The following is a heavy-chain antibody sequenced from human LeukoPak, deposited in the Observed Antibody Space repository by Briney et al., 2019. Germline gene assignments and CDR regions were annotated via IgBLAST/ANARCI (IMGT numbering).Heavy chain of an antibody. CDR2: INTDGSST. V-gene: IGHV3-74*01. Sequence: PGGSLRLSCTASGFTFSSYWMHRVRQAPGKGLVWVSHINTDGSSTNYADSVKGRFTISRDNAKNTLYLQMNSLRAEDTAVYYCVRDAPEWEIPSDYWGQGTLVTVSS. CDR1: GFTFSSYW. D-gene: IGHD1-26*01. J-gene: IGHJ4*02. CDR3: VRDAPEWEIPSDY.